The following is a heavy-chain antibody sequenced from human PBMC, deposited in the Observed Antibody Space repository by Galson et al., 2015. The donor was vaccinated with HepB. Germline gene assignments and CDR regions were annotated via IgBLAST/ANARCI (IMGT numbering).Heavy chain of an antibody. D-gene: IGHD4-23*01. J-gene: IGHJ4*02. CDR3: AHRLEYRRSRWNFDY. CDR1: VA. CDR2: IYWNGDK. Sequence: VAVGWIRQPPGKALEWLALIYWNGDKHYSPSLMSRLTITKDTSKNQVVLTMTNMDPVDTGTFYCAHRLEYRRSRWNFDYWGQGTLVTVSS. V-gene: IGHV2-5*01.